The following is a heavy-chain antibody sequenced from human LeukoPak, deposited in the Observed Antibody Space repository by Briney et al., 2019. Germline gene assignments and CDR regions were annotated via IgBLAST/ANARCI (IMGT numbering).Heavy chain of an antibody. CDR2: IIPIFGTA. D-gene: IGHD2-2*01. CDR1: GGTFSSYA. V-gene: IGHV1-69*05. J-gene: IGHJ6*03. Sequence: SVKVSCKASGGTFSSYAISWVRQAPGQGLEWMGGIIPIFGTANYAQKFQGRVTITTDESTNTAYMELSSLRSEDTAVYYCARDREDIVVVPAAKGGYYYYYMGVWGKGTTVTVSS. CDR3: ARDREDIVVVPAAKGGYYYYYMGV.